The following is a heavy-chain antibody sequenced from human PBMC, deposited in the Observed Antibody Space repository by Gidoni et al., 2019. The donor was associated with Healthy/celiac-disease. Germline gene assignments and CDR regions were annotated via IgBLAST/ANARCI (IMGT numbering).Heavy chain of an antibody. V-gene: IGHV3-9*01. Sequence: EVQLVESGGGLVQPGRSLRLSCAASGFTFDDYAMHWVRQAPGKGLEWVSGISWNSGSIGYADSVKGRFTISRDNAKNSLYLQMNSLRAEDTALYYCAKEYYYDSSGYYGGAFDYWGQGTLVTVSS. D-gene: IGHD3-22*01. J-gene: IGHJ4*02. CDR1: GFTFDDYA. CDR2: ISWNSGSI. CDR3: AKEYYYDSSGYYGGAFDY.